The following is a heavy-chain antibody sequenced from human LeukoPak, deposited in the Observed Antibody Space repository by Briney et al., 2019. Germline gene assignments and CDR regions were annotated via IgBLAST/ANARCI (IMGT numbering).Heavy chain of an antibody. D-gene: IGHD6-19*01. CDR3: AREQWLGVYGMDV. V-gene: IGHV3-30*04. CDR2: ISYDGSNK. Sequence: GGSLRLSCAASGFTFSSYAMHWVRQAPGKGLEWVAVISYDGSNKYCADSVKGRFTISRDNSKNTLYLQMNSLRAEDTAVYYCAREQWLGVYGMDVWGQGTTVTVSS. J-gene: IGHJ6*02. CDR1: GFTFSSYA.